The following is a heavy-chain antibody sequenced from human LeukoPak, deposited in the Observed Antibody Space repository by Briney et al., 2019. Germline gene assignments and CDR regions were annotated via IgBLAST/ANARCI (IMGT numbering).Heavy chain of an antibody. D-gene: IGHD6-19*01. V-gene: IGHV4-59*08. CDR3: ATRYSSGWYGAFDI. CDR2: IYYSGST. J-gene: IGHJ3*02. Sequence: SETLSLTCTVSGGSISSYYWSWIRQPPGKGLEWIGYIYYSGSTNYNPSLKSRVTISIDTSKNQFSLKLSSVTAADTAVYYCATRYSSGWYGAFDIWGQGTMVTVSS. CDR1: GGSISSYY.